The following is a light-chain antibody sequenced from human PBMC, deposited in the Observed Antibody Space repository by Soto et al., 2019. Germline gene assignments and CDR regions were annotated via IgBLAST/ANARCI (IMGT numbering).Light chain of an antibody. CDR1: NSNIGSNS. CDR3: AAWDYSLNGPV. J-gene: IGLJ2*01. CDR2: TDN. Sequence: QSVLIQPPSASGTPGPRVTISCSGSNSNIGSNSVNWYQQFPGTAPKLVIYTDNQRPSGAPDRFSGSKSGTSASLAISGLQSEDEADYYCAAWDYSLNGPVFGGGTKVTVL. V-gene: IGLV1-44*01.